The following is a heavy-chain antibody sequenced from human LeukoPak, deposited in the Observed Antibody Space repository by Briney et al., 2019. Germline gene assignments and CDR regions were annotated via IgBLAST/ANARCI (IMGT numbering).Heavy chain of an antibody. J-gene: IGHJ4*02. D-gene: IGHD2-15*01. CDR2: INPNSGGT. CDR3: ASGYCSGGSCSYYFDY. V-gene: IGHV1-2*06. Sequence: ASVKVSCKASGYTFTGYYMHWVRQAPGQGLEWMGRINPNSGGTNYAQKFQGRVTMTRDTSIGTAYMELSRLRSDDTAVYYCASGYCSGGSCSYYFDYWGQGTLVTVSS. CDR1: GYTFTGYY.